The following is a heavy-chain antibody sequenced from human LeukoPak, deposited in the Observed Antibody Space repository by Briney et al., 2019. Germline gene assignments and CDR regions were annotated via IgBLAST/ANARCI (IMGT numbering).Heavy chain of an antibody. CDR1: GGSISSGDYY. Sequence: SETLSLTCTVSGGSISSGDYYWSWIRQPPGKGLEWIGYIYYSGSTNYNPSLKSRVTISVDTSNNQFSLKMSSVTAADTAVYYCARVLGGRYYYDSSGYSETWGQGTLVTVSS. D-gene: IGHD3-22*01. CDR2: IYYSGST. J-gene: IGHJ5*02. V-gene: IGHV4-61*08. CDR3: ARVLGGRYYYDSSGYSET.